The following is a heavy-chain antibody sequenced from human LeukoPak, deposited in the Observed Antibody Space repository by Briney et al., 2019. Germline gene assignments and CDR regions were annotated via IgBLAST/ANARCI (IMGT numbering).Heavy chain of an antibody. CDR2: MSGSGGST. Sequence: PGGSLRLSCAASGFTLSSYAMSWVRQAPGKGLEWVSSMSGSGGSTYYAGSVKGRFTISRDNSKNTLYLQMNSLRAEDTAVYYCARTLSEAVTARNYYYYYGMDVWGQGTTVTVSS. CDR3: ARTLSEAVTARNYYYYYGMDV. V-gene: IGHV3-23*01. D-gene: IGHD2-21*02. CDR1: GFTLSSYA. J-gene: IGHJ6*02.